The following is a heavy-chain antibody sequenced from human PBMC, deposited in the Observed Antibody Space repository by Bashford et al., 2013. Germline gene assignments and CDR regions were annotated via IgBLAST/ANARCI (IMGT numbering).Heavy chain of an antibody. J-gene: IGHJ4*02. Sequence: HSGGSLRLSCAASGFTFSSYAMSWVRQAPGKGLEWVSAISGGGGSTYYADSVKGRFTISRDNSKNTLYLQMNSLRAEDTAVYYCAKDRGTGNPYQYWGQGTLVTVSS. D-gene: IGHD1-14*01. V-gene: IGHV3-23*01. CDR2: ISGGGGST. CDR1: GFTFSSYA. CDR3: AKDRGTGNPYQY.